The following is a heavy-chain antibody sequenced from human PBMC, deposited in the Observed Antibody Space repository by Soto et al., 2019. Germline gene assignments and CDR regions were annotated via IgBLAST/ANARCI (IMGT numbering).Heavy chain of an antibody. D-gene: IGHD3-9*01. J-gene: IGHJ3*02. V-gene: IGHV3-21*06. CDR1: GFTFSTYL. CDR2: IKSDSSSL. CDR3: ARKPMTGSQSGAFEI. Sequence: VQLVESGGGLVEPGGSLRLSCAASGFTFSTYLMNWVRQAPGKGLEWVSSIKSDSSSLYYADSVKGRFTISRDNAKNSLHLQMNSLRVEDTAMYFCARKPMTGSQSGAFEIWGQGTMVTVSS.